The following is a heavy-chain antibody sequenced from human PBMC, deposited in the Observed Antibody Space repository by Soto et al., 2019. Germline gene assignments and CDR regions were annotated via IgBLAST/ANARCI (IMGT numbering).Heavy chain of an antibody. V-gene: IGHV2-26*01. CDR2: IFSNDEK. D-gene: IGHD4-4*01. CDR1: GFSLSNARMG. CDR3: ARIPLTVNSSYYYYRDV. J-gene: IGHJ6*03. Sequence: QVTLKESGPVLVKPTETLTLTCTVSGFSLSNARMGVSWIRQPPGKALEWLAHIFSNDEKSYSTSLKSRLTISKDTSKSPVGLTITNMDPVDTATYYCARIPLTVNSSYYYYRDVWGKGTTVTVSS.